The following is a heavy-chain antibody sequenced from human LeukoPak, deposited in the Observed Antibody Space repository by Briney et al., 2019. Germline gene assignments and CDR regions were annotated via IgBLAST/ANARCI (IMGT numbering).Heavy chain of an antibody. CDR3: AGAATVTSKTFDY. D-gene: IGHD4-17*01. Sequence: SVKVSCKASGGTFSSYAISWVRQAPGQGLEWMGRIIPIFGIANYAQKFQGRVTITADKSTSTAYMELSSLRSEDTAVYYCAGAATVTSKTFDYWGQGTLVTVSS. CDR2: IIPIFGIA. CDR1: GGTFSSYA. J-gene: IGHJ4*02. V-gene: IGHV1-69*04.